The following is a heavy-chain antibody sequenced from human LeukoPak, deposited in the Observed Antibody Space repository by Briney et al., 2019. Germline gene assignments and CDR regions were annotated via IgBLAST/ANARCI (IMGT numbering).Heavy chain of an antibody. D-gene: IGHD5-18*01. V-gene: IGHV4-39*07. CDR2: IYSSGST. J-gene: IGHJ4*02. CDR1: GVSISSGSNY. Sequence: PSETLSLTCSVSGVSISSGSNYWGWIRQPPGKTLEWIGSIYSSGSTYYNPSLKSRVIILIDTSKNQFSLKLSSVTAADTAVYYCARDGEARLWFVYWGQGTLVTVSS. CDR3: ARDGEARLWFVY.